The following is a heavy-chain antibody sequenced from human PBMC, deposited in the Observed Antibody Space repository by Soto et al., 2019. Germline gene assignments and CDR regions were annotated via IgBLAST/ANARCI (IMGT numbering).Heavy chain of an antibody. J-gene: IGHJ4*02. CDR1: GGSFSGYY. CDR2: INHSGST. D-gene: IGHD7-27*01. CDR3: TTEYWGSTY. V-gene: IGHV4-34*01. Sequence: SETLSLTCAVYGGSFSGYYWSWIRQPPGKGLEWIGEINHSGSTNYNPSLKSRVTISVDTSKNQFSLKLSSVTAEDTAVYYCTTEYWGSTYWGRGTLVTVSS.